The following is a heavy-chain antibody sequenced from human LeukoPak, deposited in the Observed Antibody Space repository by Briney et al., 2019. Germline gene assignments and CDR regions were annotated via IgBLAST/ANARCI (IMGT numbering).Heavy chain of an antibody. CDR1: GYTFTGYY. CDR2: INPNSGGT. D-gene: IGHD2-21*02. J-gene: IGHJ3*02. V-gene: IGHV1-2*02. CDR3: ASATTYWGADCYPLDAFDI. Sequence: ASVKVSCKASGYTFTGYYMHWVRQAPGQGLEWMGWINPNSGGTNYAQKFLGRITMTRDTSISTAYMELSRLRSDDTAVYYCASATTYWGADCYPLDAFDIWGQGTMVTVSS.